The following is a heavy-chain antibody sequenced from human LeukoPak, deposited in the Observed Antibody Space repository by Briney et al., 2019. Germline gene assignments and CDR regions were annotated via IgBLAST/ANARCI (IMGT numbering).Heavy chain of an antibody. Sequence: GGSLRLSCAASGFTFSSYEMNWVRQAPGKGLEWVSYISSSGSTIYYADSVKGRFTISRDNAKNSLYLQMNSLRAEDTAVYYCATYLGITMVRGVPHDYWGQGTLVTVSS. V-gene: IGHV3-48*03. CDR1: GFTFSSYE. D-gene: IGHD3-10*01. CDR3: ATYLGITMVRGVPHDY. J-gene: IGHJ4*02. CDR2: ISSSGSTI.